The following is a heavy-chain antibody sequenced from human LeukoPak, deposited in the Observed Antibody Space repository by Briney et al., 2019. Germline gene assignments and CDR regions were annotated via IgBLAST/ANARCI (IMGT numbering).Heavy chain of an antibody. Sequence: GGSLRLSYAASGFTVSSNYMSWVRQAPGKGLEWVSVIYSGGSTYYADSVKGRFTISRDNSKNTLYLQMNSLRAEDTAVYYCARDLRGNYYYYGMDVWGQGTTVTVSS. CDR3: ARDLRGNYYYYGMDV. CDR2: IYSGGST. V-gene: IGHV3-53*01. CDR1: GFTVSSNY. J-gene: IGHJ6*02.